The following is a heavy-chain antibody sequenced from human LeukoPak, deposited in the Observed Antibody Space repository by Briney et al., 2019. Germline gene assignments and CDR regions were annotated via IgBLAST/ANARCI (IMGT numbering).Heavy chain of an antibody. J-gene: IGHJ4*02. Sequence: GGSLRLSCAASGFTFSSYSMNWVRQAPGKGLEWVSSISSSSSYIYYADSVKGRFTISRDNAKNSLYLQMNSLRAEDTAVHYCARDPYYYDSSGYRKWGQGTLVTVSS. CDR2: ISSSSSYI. CDR3: ARDPYYYDSSGYRK. D-gene: IGHD3-22*01. V-gene: IGHV3-21*01. CDR1: GFTFSSYS.